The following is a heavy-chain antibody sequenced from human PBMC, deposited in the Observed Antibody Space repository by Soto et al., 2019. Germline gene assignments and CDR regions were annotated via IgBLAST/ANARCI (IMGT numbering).Heavy chain of an antibody. CDR3: ARMGITMVRGVTAYYCYGMDV. CDR1: GDSVSSNSAA. V-gene: IGHV6-1*01. Sequence: SQTLSLTCAISGDSVSSNSAAWNWIRQSPSRGLEWLGRTYYRSKWYNDYAVSVKSRITINPDTSKNQFSLQLNSVTPEDTAVYYCARMGITMVRGVTAYYCYGMDVWGQGTTVTVSS. CDR2: TYYRSKWYN. D-gene: IGHD3-10*01. J-gene: IGHJ6*02.